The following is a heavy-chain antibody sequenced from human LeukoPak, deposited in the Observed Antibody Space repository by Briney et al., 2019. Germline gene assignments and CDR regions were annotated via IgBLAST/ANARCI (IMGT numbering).Heavy chain of an antibody. Sequence: GGSLRLSCAASGFTFGSYAMSWVRQAPGKGLEWVSAISGSGGSTYYADSVKGRFTISRDNSKNTLYLQMNSLRSEDTAIYYCARGGRTLLDYWGQGTLVTVSS. CDR2: ISGSGGST. D-gene: IGHD3-16*01. J-gene: IGHJ4*02. CDR1: GFTFGSYA. V-gene: IGHV3-23*01. CDR3: ARGGRTLLDY.